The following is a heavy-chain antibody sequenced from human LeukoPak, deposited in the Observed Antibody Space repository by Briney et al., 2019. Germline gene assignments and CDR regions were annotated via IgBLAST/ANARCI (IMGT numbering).Heavy chain of an antibody. CDR2: IYYSGST. CDR3: ARVTMGWFDP. CDR1: GGSISSGGYY. V-gene: IGHV4-31*03. D-gene: IGHD1-1*01. Sequence: KSSETLSLTCTVSGGSISSGGYYWSWIRQHPGKGLEWIGYIYYSGSTYYNPPLKSRVTISVDTSKNQFSLKLSSVTAADTAVYYCARVTMGWFDPWGQGTLVTVSS. J-gene: IGHJ5*02.